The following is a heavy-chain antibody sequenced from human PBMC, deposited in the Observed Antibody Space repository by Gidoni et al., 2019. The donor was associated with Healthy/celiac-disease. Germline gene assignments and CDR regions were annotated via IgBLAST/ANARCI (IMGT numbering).Heavy chain of an antibody. CDR1: GFTFSNAW. CDR2: IKSKTDGGTT. Sequence: EVQLVESGGGLVKPGGSLRLSCAASGFTFSNAWMSWVRQAPGKGLEWVGRIKSKTDGGTTDYAAPVKGRFTISRDDSKNTLYLQMNSLKTEDTAVYYCQYYYDSSGYYALDYWGQGTLVTVSS. J-gene: IGHJ4*02. CDR3: QYYYDSSGYYALDY. V-gene: IGHV3-15*01. D-gene: IGHD3-22*01.